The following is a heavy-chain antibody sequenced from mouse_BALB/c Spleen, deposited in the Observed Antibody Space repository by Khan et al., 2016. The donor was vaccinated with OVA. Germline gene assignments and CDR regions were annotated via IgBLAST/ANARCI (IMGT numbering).Heavy chain of an antibody. V-gene: IGHV9-3-1*01. D-gene: IGHD2-14*01. CDR1: GYTFTNYG. CDR3: ARVGYNGTMDY. CDR2: INTYTGEP. J-gene: IGHJ4*01. Sequence: LVESGPELKKPGETVKISCKASGYTFTNYGMNWVKQAPGKGLKWMGWINTYTGEPTYADDFKGRVAFTLETSASTAYLQINNLKSEDTATYFCARVGYNGTMDYWGQGTSVTVSS.